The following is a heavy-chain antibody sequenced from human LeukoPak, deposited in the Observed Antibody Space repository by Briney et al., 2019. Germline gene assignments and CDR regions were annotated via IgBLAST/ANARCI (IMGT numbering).Heavy chain of an antibody. J-gene: IGHJ4*02. V-gene: IGHV3-23*01. CDR2: ISGGGRSA. CDR3: ATGDDTSGPDLYYFDF. CDR1: GFTFSNYV. D-gene: IGHD3-22*01. Sequence: PGGSLRLSRAASGFTFSNYVMSWVRQAPGKGLEWVSTISGGGRSAYYADSVKGRFTISRDNSKNTLYVQMNSLRAEDTAVYYCATGDDTSGPDLYYFDFWGQGTLFTVSS.